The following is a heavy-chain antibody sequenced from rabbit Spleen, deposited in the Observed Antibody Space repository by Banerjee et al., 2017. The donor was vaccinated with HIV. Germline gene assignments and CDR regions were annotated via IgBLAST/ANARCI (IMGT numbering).Heavy chain of an antibody. CDR2: INAITGKA. CDR1: GFSFSDRDV. Sequence: QEQLVESGGGLVQPEGSLTLTCTASGFSFSDRDVMCWVRQAPGKGLEWIACINAITGKAVYANWAKGRSTFSKTSSTTVTLQMTTLTAADTATYFCVREVAAKFSLWGPGTLVTVS. J-gene: IGHJ4*01. V-gene: IGHV1S45*01. CDR3: VREVAAKFSL. D-gene: IGHD4-1*01.